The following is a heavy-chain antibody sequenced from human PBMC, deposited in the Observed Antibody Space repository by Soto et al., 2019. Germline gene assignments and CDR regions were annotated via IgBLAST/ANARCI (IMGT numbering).Heavy chain of an antibody. V-gene: IGHV2-5*02. Sequence: QITLKESGPTLVKPTQTLTLTCTFSGFSLSTRGVAVGWFRQPPGKALEWLALIYWDEDKWYSPSLKSRLTITDDTSENQVVLTMSHMDPVDTATYYCAHRPRGYAYYFDYWGQGTLVTVSS. CDR3: AHRPRGYAYYFDY. J-gene: IGHJ4*02. D-gene: IGHD5-12*01. CDR1: GFSLSTRGVA. CDR2: IYWDEDK.